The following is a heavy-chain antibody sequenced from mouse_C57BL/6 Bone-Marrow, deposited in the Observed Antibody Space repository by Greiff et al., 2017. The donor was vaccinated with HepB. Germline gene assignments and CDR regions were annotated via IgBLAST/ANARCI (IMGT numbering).Heavy chain of an antibody. V-gene: IGHV3-6*01. CDR3: AREGAYDYAFDY. Sequence: EVKLQESGPGLVKPSQSLSLTCSVTGYSITSGYYWNWIRQFPGNKLEWMGYISYDGSNNYNPSLKNPISITRDTSKNQFFLKLNSVTTEDTATYYCAREGAYDYAFDYGGQGTTLTVSS. CDR2: ISYDGSN. J-gene: IGHJ2*01. CDR1: GYSITSGYY. D-gene: IGHD2-4*01.